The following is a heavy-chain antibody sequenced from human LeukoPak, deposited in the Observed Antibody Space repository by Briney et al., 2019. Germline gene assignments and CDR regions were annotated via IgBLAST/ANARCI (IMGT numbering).Heavy chain of an antibody. V-gene: IGHV3-13*01. Sequence: GGSLRLSCAASGFTFSSYDMHWDRQATGKGLEWVSAIGTAGDTYYPGSVKGRFTISRENAKNSLYLQMNSLRAGDTAVYYCARNPHRGYSSGWYFDYWGQGTLVTVSS. D-gene: IGHD6-19*01. CDR1: GFTFSSYD. J-gene: IGHJ4*02. CDR2: IGTAGDT. CDR3: ARNPHRGYSSGWYFDY.